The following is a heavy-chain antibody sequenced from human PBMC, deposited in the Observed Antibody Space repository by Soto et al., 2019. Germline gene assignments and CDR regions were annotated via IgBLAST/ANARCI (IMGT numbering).Heavy chain of an antibody. CDR2: IYLGGSI. CDR1: GGSISSGY. CDR3: ARDPPWGEQLAGDAFDI. D-gene: IGHD6-6*01. Sequence: SETLSLTCSVSGGSISSGYWTWIRHPPGKGLEWIGYIYLGGSINYNPSLKSRVIISVDTAKNQFSLKLSSVTAADTAVYYCARDPPWGEQLAGDAFDIWGQGTMVTVSS. J-gene: IGHJ3*02. V-gene: IGHV4-4*08.